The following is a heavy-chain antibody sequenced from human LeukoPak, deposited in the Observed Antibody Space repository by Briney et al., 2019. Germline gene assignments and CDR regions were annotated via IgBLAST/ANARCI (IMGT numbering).Heavy chain of an antibody. J-gene: IGHJ4*02. CDR3: AREGAGIMVRGVILDY. V-gene: IGHV3-48*03. CDR2: VSSSGSTI. CDR1: GFTFSNYE. D-gene: IGHD3-10*01. Sequence: GGSLRLSCAASGFTFSNYEMNWVRQAPGKGLEWLSYVSSSGSTIYYADSVKGRFTVSRDNAKNSLYLQMNSLGAEDMALYYCAREGAGIMVRGVILDYWGQGALVPVSS.